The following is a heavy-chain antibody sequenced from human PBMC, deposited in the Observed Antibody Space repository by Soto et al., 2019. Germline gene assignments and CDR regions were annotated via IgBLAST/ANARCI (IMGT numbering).Heavy chain of an antibody. CDR2: ISYDGSDK. J-gene: IGHJ3*02. D-gene: IGHD3-16*02. CDR3: AKTLAWELSGDAFDI. Sequence: QVQLVESGGGVIQPGRSLRLSCEASGFTFRSYVMHWVRQAPGKGLEWVTLISYDGSDKYYADSVKGRFTISRDNSKNTLYVQMNSLGPEATAVYYCAKTLAWELSGDAFDIWGQGTKVTVSS. V-gene: IGHV3-30*18. CDR1: GFTFRSYV.